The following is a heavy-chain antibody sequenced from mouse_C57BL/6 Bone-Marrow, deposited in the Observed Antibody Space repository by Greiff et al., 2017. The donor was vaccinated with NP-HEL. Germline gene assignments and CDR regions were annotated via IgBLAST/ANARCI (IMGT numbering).Heavy chain of an antibody. V-gene: IGHV5-9-1*02. CDR2: ISSGGDYI. CDR3: TIYDYPAWFAY. J-gene: IGHJ3*01. Sequence: DVMLVESGEGLVKPGGSLKLSCAASGFTFSSYAMSWVRQTPEKRLEWVAYISSGGDYIYYADTVKGRFTISRDNARNTLYLQMSILKSEDTAMYYCTIYDYPAWFAYWGQGTLVTVSA. D-gene: IGHD2-4*01. CDR1: GFTFSSYA.